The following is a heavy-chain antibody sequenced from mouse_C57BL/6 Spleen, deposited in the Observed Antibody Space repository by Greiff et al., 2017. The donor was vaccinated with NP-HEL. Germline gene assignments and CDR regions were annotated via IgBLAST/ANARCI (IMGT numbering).Heavy chain of an antibody. J-gene: IGHJ3*01. CDR3: ARFYDGYYIAY. Sequence: VQLQQSGAELVRPGTSVKVSCKASGYAFTNYLIEWVKQRPGQGLEWIGVINPRSGNTYYNEKFKGKATLTADKSSSTAYMELRSLTSEDSAVYFCARFYDGYYIAYWGQGTLVTVSA. V-gene: IGHV1-54*01. CDR2: INPRSGNT. D-gene: IGHD2-3*01. CDR1: GYAFTNYL.